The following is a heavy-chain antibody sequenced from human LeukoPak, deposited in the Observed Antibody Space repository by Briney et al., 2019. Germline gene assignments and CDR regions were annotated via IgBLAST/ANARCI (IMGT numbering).Heavy chain of an antibody. CDR2: INHSGST. J-gene: IGHJ1*01. V-gene: IGHV4-34*01. Sequence: SETLSLTCAVYGGSFSGYYWSWIRQPPGKGLEWIGEINHSGSTNYNPSLKSRVTISVDTSKNQFSLKLSSVTAADTAVYYCARVEGATTTGGVYFQHWGQGTLVTVSS. D-gene: IGHD1-26*01. CDR3: ARVEGATTTGGVYFQH. CDR1: GGSFSGYY.